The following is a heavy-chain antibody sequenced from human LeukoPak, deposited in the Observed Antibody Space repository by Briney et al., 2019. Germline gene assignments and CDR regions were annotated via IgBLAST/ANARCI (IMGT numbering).Heavy chain of an antibody. CDR3: ARGHAPYLHSSSPFYMDV. D-gene: IGHD6-13*01. CDR2: IYTSGST. J-gene: IGHJ6*03. CDR1: GGSISSGSYY. Sequence: PSETLSLTCTVSGGSISSGSYYWSWIRQPAGKGLEWIGRIYTSGSTNYNPSLKSRVTISVDTSKNQFSLKLISVTAADTAVYYCARGHAPYLHSSSPFYMDVWGKGTTVTVSS. V-gene: IGHV4-61*02.